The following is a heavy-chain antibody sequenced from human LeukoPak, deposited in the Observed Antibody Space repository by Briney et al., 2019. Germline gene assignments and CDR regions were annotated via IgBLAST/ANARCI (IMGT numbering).Heavy chain of an antibody. Sequence: GPVKVSCKASGYTFTNFDINWVRQATGQGLEWMGWMNPNTGNAGYAQKFQDRVTITWDASISTAYMDLSSLRSEDTAVYYCARVGYSNSYDYWGQGTQVTVSP. J-gene: IGHJ4*02. CDR1: GYTFTNFD. CDR2: MNPNTGNA. CDR3: ARVGYSNSYDY. D-gene: IGHD1-26*01. V-gene: IGHV1-8*01.